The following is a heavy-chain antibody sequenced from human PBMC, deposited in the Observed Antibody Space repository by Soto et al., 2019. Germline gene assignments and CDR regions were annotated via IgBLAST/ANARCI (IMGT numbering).Heavy chain of an antibody. CDR3: ARRVYGYSYAD. V-gene: IGHV5-51*01. J-gene: IGHJ4*02. Sequence: PGESLKISCKGSGYSFTTYWSGWVRQMPGKGLEGMVIIYPGDSDTRYSPSFQGQVTISADKSINTTYLQWSSLKASDTAIYYCARRVYGYSYADWGQGTLVTVSS. CDR1: GYSFTTYW. CDR2: IYPGDSDT. D-gene: IGHD5-18*01.